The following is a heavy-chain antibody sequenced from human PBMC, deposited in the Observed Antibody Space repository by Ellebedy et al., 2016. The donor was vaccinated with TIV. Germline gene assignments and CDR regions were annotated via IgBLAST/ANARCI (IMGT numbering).Heavy chain of an antibody. CDR1: GYSIRSGYY. D-gene: IGHD3-22*01. CDR3: ARDFYDSTVYTCFDY. Sequence: SETLSLXXTVSGYSIRSGYYWGWIRQPPGKGLEWIGSIYHNGSTYYNPSLKGRLTMSLDTSKNQFSLNLRSVTADTAVYYCARDFYDSTVYTCFDYWGQGTLVTVSS. J-gene: IGHJ4*02. CDR2: IYHNGST. V-gene: IGHV4-38-2*02.